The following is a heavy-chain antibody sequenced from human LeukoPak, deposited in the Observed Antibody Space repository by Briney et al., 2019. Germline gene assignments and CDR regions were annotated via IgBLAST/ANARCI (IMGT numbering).Heavy chain of an antibody. Sequence: ASVKVSCKASGYTFTSYYMHWVRQAPGQGLEWMGIINPSGGSTSYAQKSQGRVTMTRDTSTSTVYMELSSLRSEDTAVYYCARDLSYCSSTSCFYDYWGQGTLVTVSS. J-gene: IGHJ4*02. D-gene: IGHD2-2*01. CDR3: ARDLSYCSSTSCFYDY. CDR2: INPSGGST. CDR1: GYTFTSYY. V-gene: IGHV1-46*01.